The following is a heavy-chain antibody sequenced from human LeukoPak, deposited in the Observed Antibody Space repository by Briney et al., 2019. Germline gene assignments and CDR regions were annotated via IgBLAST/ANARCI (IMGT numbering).Heavy chain of an antibody. CDR1: GFTFSNAW. J-gene: IGHJ4*02. D-gene: IGHD3-9*01. CDR3: TTDHPYYDILTGYSYDY. Sequence: GGSLRLSCAASGFTFSNAWMSWVRQAPGKGLEWVGRIKSKTDGGTTDYAAPVKGRFTILRDDSKNTLYLQMNSLKTEDTAVYYCTTDHPYYDILTGYSYDYWGQGTLVTVSS. CDR2: IKSKTDGGTT. V-gene: IGHV3-15*01.